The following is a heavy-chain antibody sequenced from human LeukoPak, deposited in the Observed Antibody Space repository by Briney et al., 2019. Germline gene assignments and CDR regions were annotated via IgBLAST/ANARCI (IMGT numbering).Heavy chain of an antibody. D-gene: IGHD3-10*01. V-gene: IGHV3-9*01. CDR2: ISFNSDSK. CDR1: GFSIRDYA. CDR3: AKAKGFAAMYYFDY. Sequence: PGRSLRLSCAASGFSIRDYAMHWVRQAPGKGLEWVSGISFNSDSKDYADSVKGRFTISRDNANNSLYLRMDSLRPEDTAWYYCAKAKGFAAMYYFDYWGQGILVTVSS. J-gene: IGHJ4*02.